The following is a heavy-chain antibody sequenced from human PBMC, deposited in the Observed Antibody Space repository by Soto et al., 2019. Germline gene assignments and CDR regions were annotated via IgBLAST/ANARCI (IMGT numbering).Heavy chain of an antibody. V-gene: IGHV1-3*01. D-gene: IGHD3-16*01. CDR3: ARGGYYDNTWGKLSHYGLDV. J-gene: IGHJ6*02. CDR2: INAGNGNT. CDR1: GYTFTSYA. Sequence: ASVKVSCKASGYTFTSYAMHWVRQAPGQRLEWMGWINAGNGNTKYSQKFQGRVTITRDTSASTAYMELSSLRSEDTAVYHCARGGYYDNTWGKLSHYGLDVWGQGTSVTVSS.